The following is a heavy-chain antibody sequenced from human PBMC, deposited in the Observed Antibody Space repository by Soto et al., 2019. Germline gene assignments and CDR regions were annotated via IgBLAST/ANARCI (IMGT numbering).Heavy chain of an antibody. CDR3: TTYHLRFGIIVEIGAFDI. CDR1: GFTFSNAW. Sequence: GGSLRLSCAASGFTFSNAWMNWVRQAPGKGLEWVGRIKSKTDGGTTDYAAPVKGRFTISRDDSKNTLYLQMNSLKTEDTAVYYCTTYHLRFGIIVEIGAFDIWGQGTMVTVSS. J-gene: IGHJ3*02. CDR2: IKSKTDGGTT. D-gene: IGHD3-10*01. V-gene: IGHV3-15*07.